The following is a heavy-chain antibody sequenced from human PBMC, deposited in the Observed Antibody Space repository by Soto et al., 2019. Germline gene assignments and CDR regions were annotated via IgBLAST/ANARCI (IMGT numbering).Heavy chain of an antibody. Sequence: EVQLLESGGGLVQPGGSLRLSCAASGFTFSSYAMTWVRQAPGMGLEWVSSISGSGGSTYYADSVKGRFTISRDNSRNTLYLQMNSLRAEDTAVYYCAKNRIGYCSSGGSCSRSVGAMDVWGKGTTVSVSS. CDR2: ISGSGGST. V-gene: IGHV3-23*01. J-gene: IGHJ6*03. CDR1: GFTFSSYA. D-gene: IGHD2-2*01. CDR3: AKNRIGYCSSGGSCSRSVGAMDV.